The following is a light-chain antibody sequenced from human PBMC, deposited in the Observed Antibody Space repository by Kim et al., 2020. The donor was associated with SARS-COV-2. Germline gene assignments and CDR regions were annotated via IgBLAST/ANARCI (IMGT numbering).Light chain of an antibody. V-gene: IGKV1-5*03. Sequence: SASVGDRVTITCRASQSINTWLAWYQQKPGKAPKVLIYRASSLESGVPSRFSGSGSGTEFTLTISSLQPDDVATYYCQHYDSYPYSFGQGTKLEIK. J-gene: IGKJ2*03. CDR2: RAS. CDR3: QHYDSYPYS. CDR1: QSINTW.